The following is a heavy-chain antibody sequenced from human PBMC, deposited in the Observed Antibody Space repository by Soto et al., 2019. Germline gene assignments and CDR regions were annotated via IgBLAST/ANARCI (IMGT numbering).Heavy chain of an antibody. CDR2: IYYSGST. CDR1: GGSIISYY. CDR3: VRGPAGRDYGMDV. V-gene: IGHV4-59*08. Sequence: SETLSLTCTVSGGSIISYYWSWIRQPPGKGLEYIGYIYYSGSTNYNPSRKSRITISVDTSKNQFSLKLSSVTAADTAVYYCVRGPAGRDYGMDVWGQGTTVTVSS. J-gene: IGHJ6*02. D-gene: IGHD3-10*01.